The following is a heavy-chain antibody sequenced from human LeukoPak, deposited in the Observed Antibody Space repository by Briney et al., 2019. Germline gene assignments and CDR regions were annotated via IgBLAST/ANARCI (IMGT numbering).Heavy chain of an antibody. D-gene: IGHD1-14*01. CDR3: ANRVMPRLPTASITPAYSSDY. V-gene: IGHV4-39*07. J-gene: IGHJ4*02. Sequence: SETLSLTCTVSGGSISSSSYYWGWIRQPPGKGLEWIGSIYYSGSTYYNPSLKSRVTISVDTSKNQFSLKLSSVTAADTAIYYCANRVMPRLPTASITPAYSSDYWGQGTLVTVSS. CDR2: IYYSGST. CDR1: GGSISSSSYY.